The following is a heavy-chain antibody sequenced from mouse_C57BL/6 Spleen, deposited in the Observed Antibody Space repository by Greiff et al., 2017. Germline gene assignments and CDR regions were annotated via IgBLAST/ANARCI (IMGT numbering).Heavy chain of an antibody. D-gene: IGHD1-1*01. Sequence: DVKLVESGGGLVKPGGSLKLSCAASGFTFSDYGMHWVRQAPEKGLEWVAYISSGSSTIYYADTVKGRFTISRDNAKNTLFLQMTSLRSEDTAMYYCARGRLRGTWFAYWGQGTLVTVSA. CDR2: ISSGSSTI. CDR3: ARGRLRGTWFAY. J-gene: IGHJ3*01. CDR1: GFTFSDYG. V-gene: IGHV5-17*01.